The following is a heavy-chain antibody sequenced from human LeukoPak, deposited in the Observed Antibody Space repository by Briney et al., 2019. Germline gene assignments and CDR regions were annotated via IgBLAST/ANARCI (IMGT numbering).Heavy chain of an antibody. J-gene: IGHJ4*02. V-gene: IGHV3-74*01. CDR2: INSDGSST. Sequence: PGGSLRLSCAASGFTFSSYWMHWVRQAPGKGLVWVSRINSDGSSTSYADSVKGRFTISRDNAKNTLYLQMNSLRAEDTAVYYCAREQRNYYFDYWGQGTLVTVSS. CDR3: AREQRNYYFDY. D-gene: IGHD4-11*01. CDR1: GFTFSSYW.